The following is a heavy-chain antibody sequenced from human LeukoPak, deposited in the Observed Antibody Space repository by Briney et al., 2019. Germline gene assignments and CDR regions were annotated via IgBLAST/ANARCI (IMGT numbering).Heavy chain of an antibody. V-gene: IGHV3-7*01. Sequence: PGGSLRLSCAASGFTFSSYWMTWVRQAPGKGLEWVANIKQGGSVKYYVDSVKGRFTISRDNAKNSLYLQMNSLRAEDTAVYFCARDIGPYNSTTYYDAFDIWGQGTMVTASS. J-gene: IGHJ3*02. CDR3: ARDIGPYNSTTYYDAFDI. CDR2: IKQGGSVK. D-gene: IGHD2/OR15-2a*01. CDR1: GFTFSSYW.